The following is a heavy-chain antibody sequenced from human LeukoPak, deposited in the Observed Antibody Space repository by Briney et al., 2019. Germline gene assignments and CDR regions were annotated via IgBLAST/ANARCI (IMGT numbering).Heavy chain of an antibody. CDR3: ARQRYSYGSVDY. Sequence: GESLKISCEASGYTFTSYLIAWVRQMPGKGLEWMGIIYPGDSETRYSPSFQGQVTISVDKSISAAYLQWSSLKASDTAMYYCARQRYSYGSVDYWGQGTLVTVSS. CDR1: GYTFTSYL. J-gene: IGHJ4*02. D-gene: IGHD5-18*01. V-gene: IGHV5-51*01. CDR2: IYPGDSET.